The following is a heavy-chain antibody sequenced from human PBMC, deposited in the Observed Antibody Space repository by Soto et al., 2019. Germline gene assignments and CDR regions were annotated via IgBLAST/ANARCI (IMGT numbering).Heavy chain of an antibody. CDR3: ARDLPSVTFDPTYYFGLDV. J-gene: IGHJ6*02. V-gene: IGHV3-23*01. D-gene: IGHD2-21*02. CDR1: GFTFSSYA. Sequence: GGSLRLSCAASGFTFSSYAMSWVRQAPGKGLEWVSGVSGSGGTTYYADSVKGRLTISRDNSKNTLYLLLNSLRAEDTAEYYCARDLPSVTFDPTYYFGLDVVGQGTTVTVS. CDR2: VSGSGGTT.